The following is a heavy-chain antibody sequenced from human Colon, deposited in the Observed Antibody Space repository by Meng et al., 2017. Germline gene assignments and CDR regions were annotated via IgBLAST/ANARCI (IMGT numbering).Heavy chain of an antibody. CDR3: ARALPYYDILTGYSPKYYYGMAV. CDR2: IIPIFGTA. J-gene: IGHJ6*02. D-gene: IGHD3-9*01. Sequence: SVKVSCKASGGTFSSYAISWVRQAPGQGLEWMGGIIPIFGTANYAQKFQGRVTITTDESTSTAYMELSSLRSEDTAVYYCARALPYYDILTGYSPKYYYGMAVWGQGNTV. V-gene: IGHV1-69*05. CDR1: GGTFSSYA.